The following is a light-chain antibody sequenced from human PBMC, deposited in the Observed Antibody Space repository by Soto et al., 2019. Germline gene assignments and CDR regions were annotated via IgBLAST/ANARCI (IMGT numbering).Light chain of an antibody. V-gene: IGKV1-9*01. CDR2: GAS. J-gene: IGKJ2*01. Sequence: DIQLTQSPSFLSASVGDRVTISCRASQGISSYLAWYQQKPGKAPKVLIYGASTLQSGVPSRFSGSGSGTEFTLTISSLQPVDFATYYCQQLSSYPRTFGQGTKLEIK. CDR3: QQLSSYPRT. CDR1: QGISSY.